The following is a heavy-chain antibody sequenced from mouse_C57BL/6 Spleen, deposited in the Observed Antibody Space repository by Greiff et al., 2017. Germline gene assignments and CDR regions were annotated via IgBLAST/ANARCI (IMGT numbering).Heavy chain of an antibody. J-gene: IGHJ3*01. D-gene: IGHD1-1*01. CDR1: GYTFTRYW. CDR2: IYPSDSYT. CDR3: ARGYGGGARWFAY. Sequence: VQLQQPGAELVMPGASVKLSCKASGYTFTRYWMHWVKQRPGQGLEWMGEIYPSDSYTNYNQKFKGKATLTVDKSSSTAYMQLSSLASEDSAVYYCARGYGGGARWFAYWGQGTLVTVSA. V-gene: IGHV1-69*01.